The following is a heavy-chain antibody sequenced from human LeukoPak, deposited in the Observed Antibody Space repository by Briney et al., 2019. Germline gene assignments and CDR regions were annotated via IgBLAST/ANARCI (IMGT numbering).Heavy chain of an antibody. CDR2: IATYNGKT. CDR3: ARVYNSYYYYMDV. Sequence: GASVKVSCKASGYTFDIYGIGWVRHAPGQGLEWMGWIATYNGKTDYAQNLQGRVTMTTDLSTGTAYMELRSLRSDDTAVYYCARVYNSYYYYMDVWGKGTPVTVSS. D-gene: IGHD1-14*01. J-gene: IGHJ6*03. V-gene: IGHV1-18*01. CDR1: GYTFDIYG.